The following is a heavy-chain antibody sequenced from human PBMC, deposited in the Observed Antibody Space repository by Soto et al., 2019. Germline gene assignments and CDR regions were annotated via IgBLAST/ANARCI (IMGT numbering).Heavy chain of an antibody. Sequence: SSETLSLTCTVSGGSISSGGYCWSWIRQHPGKGLEWIGYIYYSGSTYYNPSLKSRVTISVDTSKNQFSLKLSSVTAADTAVYYCAREGPYSSSTLYWYFDLWGRGTLVTVSS. V-gene: IGHV4-31*03. CDR1: GGSISSGGYC. CDR3: AREGPYSSSTLYWYFDL. D-gene: IGHD6-6*01. J-gene: IGHJ2*01. CDR2: IYYSGST.